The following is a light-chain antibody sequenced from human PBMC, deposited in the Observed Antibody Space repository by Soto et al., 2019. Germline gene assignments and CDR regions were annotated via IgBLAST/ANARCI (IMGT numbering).Light chain of an antibody. V-gene: IGLV1-44*01. Sequence: QSVLTQPPSASGTPGQRVTISCSGSGSGIVTNTVNWYRQLPGTAPQLLIYGDNQRPSGVPDRFYGSKSCTSASLAISGLQSEDESDDYCAAWDGSLNNVLFGGGTKVTVL. CDR2: GDN. CDR3: AAWDGSLNNVL. J-gene: IGLJ2*01. CDR1: GSGIVTNT.